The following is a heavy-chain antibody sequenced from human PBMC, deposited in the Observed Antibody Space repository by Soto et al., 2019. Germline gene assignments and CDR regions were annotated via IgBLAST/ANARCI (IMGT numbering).Heavy chain of an antibody. CDR2: IYYSGST. D-gene: IGHD2-15*01. CDR1: GGSVSSGSYY. CDR3: ARARSIYCSGASCYYYYYGMAV. J-gene: IGHJ6*02. Sequence: PSETLSLTCTVSGGSVSSGSYYWSWIRQPPGKGLEWIGYIYYSGSTNYNPSLKSRVTISVDTSQNQFSLKLSSVTAADTAVYYCARARSIYCSGASCYYYYYGMAVWGQGTTVTVSS. V-gene: IGHV4-61*01.